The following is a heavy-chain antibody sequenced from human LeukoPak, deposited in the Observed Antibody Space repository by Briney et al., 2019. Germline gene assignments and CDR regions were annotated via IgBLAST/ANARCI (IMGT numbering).Heavy chain of an antibody. Sequence: GGSLRLSCAASGFHFTTYWMSWVRQAPGKGLEWVANIKQDGTEKYYVDSVKGRFTISRDNTKNSLYLQMNSLRVEDTAVYYCAKVAKYYYGSETYYFFEHWGQGTPVTASS. CDR3: AKVAKYYYGSETYYFFEH. CDR1: GFHFTTYW. V-gene: IGHV3-7*01. D-gene: IGHD3-10*01. J-gene: IGHJ4*02. CDR2: IKQDGTEK.